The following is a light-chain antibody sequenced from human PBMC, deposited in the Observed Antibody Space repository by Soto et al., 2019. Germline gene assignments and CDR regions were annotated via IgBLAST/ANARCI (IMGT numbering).Light chain of an antibody. V-gene: IGLV2-14*01. CDR2: EVS. J-gene: IGLJ1*01. CDR1: SSDVGGYNY. CDR3: TSYTSSITYV. Sequence: LAQPASVSGSPGQSITISCTGTSSDVGGYNYVSWYQQHPGKAPKLMIYEVSNRPSGVSNRFSGSKSGNAASLTISGLQAEDEADYYCTSYTSSITYVFGTGTKVTV.